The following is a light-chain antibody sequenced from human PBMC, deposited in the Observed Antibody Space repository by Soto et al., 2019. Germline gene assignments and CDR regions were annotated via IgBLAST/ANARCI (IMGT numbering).Light chain of an antibody. CDR1: HGVSSR. J-gene: IGKJ4*01. V-gene: IGKV3-15*01. CDR3: QHYTSYPLT. Sequence: DIVMTQSPATLSVSPGERATLSCRASHGVSSRLAWYQQKPGQAPRLLIYDASTRATGLPARFSGSGSGTEFTLTISSLQSEDFAVYYCQHYTSYPLTFGGGTKVEIK. CDR2: DAS.